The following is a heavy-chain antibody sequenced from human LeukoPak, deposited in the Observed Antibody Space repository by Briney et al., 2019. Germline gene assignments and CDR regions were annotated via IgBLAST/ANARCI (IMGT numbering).Heavy chain of an antibody. J-gene: IGHJ4*02. Sequence: PGGSLRLSCTASGFTFGDYAMTWFRQAPGKGLEWVGVVKNRAYGGTTEYAASGSGRFTISRDDPKSIAYLQMNSLKTEDTAVYYCSRDAYGDSVRAPFDYWGQGTLVTVSS. D-gene: IGHD2-21*02. CDR1: GFTFGDYA. V-gene: IGHV3-49*03. CDR3: SRDAYGDSVRAPFDY. CDR2: VKNRAYGGTT.